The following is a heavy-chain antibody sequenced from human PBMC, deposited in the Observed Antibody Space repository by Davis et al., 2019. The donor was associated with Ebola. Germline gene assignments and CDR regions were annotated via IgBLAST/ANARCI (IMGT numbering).Heavy chain of an antibody. CDR1: GGSISSGGYY. V-gene: IGHV4-31*03. D-gene: IGHD3-10*01. J-gene: IGHJ4*02. Sequence: MPSETLSLTCTVSGGSISSGGYYWSWIRQHPGKGLEWIGYIYYSGSTYYNPSLKSRVTISVDTSKNQFSLKLSSVTAADTAVYYCARGPVRGSALDYWGQGTLVTVSS. CDR2: IYYSGST. CDR3: ARGPVRGSALDY.